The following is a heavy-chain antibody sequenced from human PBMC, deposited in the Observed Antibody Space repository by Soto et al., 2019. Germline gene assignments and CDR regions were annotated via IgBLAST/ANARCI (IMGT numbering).Heavy chain of an antibody. CDR2: ISYDGSNK. Sequence: GGSLRLSCAASGFTFSSYGMHWVRQAPGKGLEWVAVISYDGSNKYYADSVKGRFTISRDNSKNTLYLQMNSLRAEDTAVYYCAKPARGESYYDFWSGYSPYYYYYSGMDVWGQGITVTVSS. CDR3: AKPARGESYYDFWSGYSPYYYYYSGMDV. J-gene: IGHJ6*02. D-gene: IGHD3-3*01. CDR1: GFTFSSYG. V-gene: IGHV3-30*18.